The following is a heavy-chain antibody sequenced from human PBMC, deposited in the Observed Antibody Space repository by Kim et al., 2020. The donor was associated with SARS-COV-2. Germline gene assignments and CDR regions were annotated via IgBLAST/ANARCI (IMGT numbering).Heavy chain of an antibody. CDR1: GGSISSYY. CDR2: IYYSGST. D-gene: IGHD1-26*01. CDR3: ARGLDPDNYRSRELWFDP. V-gene: IGHV4-59*13. J-gene: IGHJ5*02. Sequence: SETLSLTCTVSGGSISSYYWSWIRQPPGKGLEWIGYIYYSGSTNYNPSLKSRVTISVDTSKNQFSLKLSSVTAADTAVYYCARGLDPDNYRSRELWFDPWGQGTLVTVSS.